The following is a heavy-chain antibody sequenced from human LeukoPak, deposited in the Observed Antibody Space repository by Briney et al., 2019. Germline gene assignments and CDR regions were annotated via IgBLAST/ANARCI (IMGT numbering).Heavy chain of an antibody. CDR2: IYYSGST. J-gene: IGHJ4*02. Sequence: PSETLSLTCTVSGGSISSSSYYWGWIRQPPGKGLEWIGSIYYSGSTYYNPSLKSRVTISVDTSKNQFSLKLSSVTAADTAVYYCARDRGPYYYDSSGFFDYWGQGTLVTVSS. CDR1: GGSISSSSYY. V-gene: IGHV4-39*07. D-gene: IGHD3-22*01. CDR3: ARDRGPYYYDSSGFFDY.